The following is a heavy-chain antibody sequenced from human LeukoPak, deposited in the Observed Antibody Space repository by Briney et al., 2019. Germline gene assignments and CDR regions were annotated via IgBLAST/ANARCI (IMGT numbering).Heavy chain of an antibody. CDR3: ASSGWYEGGVY. Sequence: SETLSLTCTVSGGSISNTNYYWGWIRQPPGKGLEWIGTIYYSGSPYYNPSLKSRVTISVDTSKNHFSLKLSSVTAADTAVYYCASSGWYEGGVYWGQGTLVTVSS. CDR1: GGSISNTNYY. D-gene: IGHD6-19*01. J-gene: IGHJ4*02. V-gene: IGHV4-39*02. CDR2: IYYSGSP.